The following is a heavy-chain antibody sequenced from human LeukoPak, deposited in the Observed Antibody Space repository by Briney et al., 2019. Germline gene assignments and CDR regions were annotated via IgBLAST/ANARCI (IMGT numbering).Heavy chain of an antibody. Sequence: ASVKVSCKASGYTFTGYYMHWVRQAPGQGLEWMGWINPNSGGTNYAQKFQGRVTMTRDTSISTAYMELSSLRSEDTAVYYCARDGGYYYDSSGYPHANWFDPWGQGTLVTVSS. V-gene: IGHV1-2*02. CDR3: ARDGGYYYDSSGYPHANWFDP. J-gene: IGHJ5*02. CDR1: GYTFTGYY. CDR2: INPNSGGT. D-gene: IGHD3-22*01.